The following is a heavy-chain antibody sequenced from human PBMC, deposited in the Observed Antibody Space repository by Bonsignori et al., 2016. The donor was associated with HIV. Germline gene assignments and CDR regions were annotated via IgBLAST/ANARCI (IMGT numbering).Heavy chain of an antibody. V-gene: IGHV4-38-2*01. Sequence: PGKGLEWIGSIYHSGSTYYNPSLKSRVTISVDTPKNQFSLKLSSVTAADTAVYYCARWDSSGYYYAWFDPWGQGTLVTVSS. CDR3: ARWDSSGYYYAWFDP. J-gene: IGHJ5*02. D-gene: IGHD3-22*01. CDR2: IYHSGST.